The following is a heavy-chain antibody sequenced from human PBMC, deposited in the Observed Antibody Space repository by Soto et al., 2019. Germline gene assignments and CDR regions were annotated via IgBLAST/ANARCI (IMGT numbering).Heavy chain of an antibody. CDR1: GGTFSSYA. Sequence: GASVKVSCKASGGTFSSYAISWVRQAPGQGLEWMGGIIPIFGTANYAQKFQGRVTITADESTSTAYMELSSRRSEDTAVYYRAEGTRGPYSSGMDVWGKGTTVTVPS. J-gene: IGHJ6*04. V-gene: IGHV1-69*13. CDR2: IIPIFGTA. D-gene: IGHD1-1*01. CDR3: AEGTRGPYSSGMDV.